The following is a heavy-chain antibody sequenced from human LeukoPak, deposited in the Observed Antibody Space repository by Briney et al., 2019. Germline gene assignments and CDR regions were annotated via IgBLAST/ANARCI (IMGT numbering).Heavy chain of an antibody. J-gene: IGHJ5*02. CDR3: ARGRKEYYYGSGPSNWFDP. D-gene: IGHD3-10*01. CDR1: GGSISSGGYS. CDR2: IYYSGST. V-gene: IGHV4-30-4*07. Sequence: PSETLSLTCAVSGGSISSGGYSWSWIRQPPGKGLEWIGYIYYSGSTYYNPSLKSRVTISVDTSKNQFSLKLSSVTAADTAAYYCARGRKEYYYGSGPSNWFDPWGQGTLVTVSS.